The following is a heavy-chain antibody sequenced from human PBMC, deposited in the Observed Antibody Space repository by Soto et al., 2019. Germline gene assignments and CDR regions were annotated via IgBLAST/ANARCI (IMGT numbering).Heavy chain of an antibody. J-gene: IGHJ4*02. CDR1: GYTFTSYG. CDR3: ARDHFPYGSGSYSDY. CDR2: ISAYNGNT. V-gene: IGHV1-18*01. D-gene: IGHD3-10*01. Sequence: GASVKVSCKASGYTFTSYGISWVRQAPGQGLEWMGWISAYNGNTNYAQKLQGRVTMTTDTSTSTAYMELRSLRSDDTAVYYWARDHFPYGSGSYSDYWGQGTLVPVPS.